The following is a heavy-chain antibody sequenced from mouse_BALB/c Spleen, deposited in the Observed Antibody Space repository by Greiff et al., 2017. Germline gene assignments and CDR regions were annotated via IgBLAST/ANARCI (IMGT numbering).Heavy chain of an antibody. V-gene: IGHV7-3*02. J-gene: IGHJ1*01. D-gene: IGHD1-3*01. CDR3: ARDLKGWYFDV. Sequence: EVKLMESGGGLVQPGGSLRLSCATSGFTFTDYYMSWVRQPPGKALEWLGFIRNKANGYTTEYSASVKGRFTISRDNSQSILYLRMNTLRAEDSATYYCARDLKGWYFDVWGAGTTVTVSS. CDR1: GFTFTDYY. CDR2: IRNKANGYTT.